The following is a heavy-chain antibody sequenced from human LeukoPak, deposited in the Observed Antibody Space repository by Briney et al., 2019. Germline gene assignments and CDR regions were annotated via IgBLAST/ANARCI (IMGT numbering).Heavy chain of an antibody. J-gene: IGHJ4*02. CDR3: ARDRIQLWSHDY. Sequence: GGSLRLSCAASGFTFSGYWMSWVRQAPGKGLEWVANIKPDGSDKYYVDSVEGRFTISRENAKNSLYLHMNSLRAEDTAVYYCARDRIQLWSHDYWGQGTLVTVSS. V-gene: IGHV3-7*04. CDR2: IKPDGSDK. D-gene: IGHD5-18*01. CDR1: GFTFSGYW.